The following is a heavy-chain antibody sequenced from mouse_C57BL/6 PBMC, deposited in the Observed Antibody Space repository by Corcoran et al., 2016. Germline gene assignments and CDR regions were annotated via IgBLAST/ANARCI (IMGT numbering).Heavy chain of an antibody. CDR1: GYTFTSYG. CDR3: AREGFTTVVATDYAMDY. J-gene: IGHJ4*01. CDR2: IYPRSGNT. Sequence: QVQLQQSGAELARPGASVKLSCKASGYTFTSYGISWVKQRTGQGLEWIGEIYPRSGNTYYNEKFKGKATLTADKSSSTAYMELRSLTSEDSAVYFCAREGFTTVVATDYAMDYWGQGTSVTVSS. V-gene: IGHV1-81*01. D-gene: IGHD1-1*01.